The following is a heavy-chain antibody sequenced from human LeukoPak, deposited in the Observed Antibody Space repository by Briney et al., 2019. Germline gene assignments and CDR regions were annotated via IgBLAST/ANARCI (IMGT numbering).Heavy chain of an antibody. D-gene: IGHD3-22*01. CDR2: INPSGGST. CDR1: GYTFTSYY. J-gene: IGHJ5*02. CDR3: ARAGYYYDSKREFDP. V-gene: IGHV1-46*01. Sequence: ASVKVSCKASGYTFTSYYMHWVRQAPGQGLEWMGIINPSGGSTTYAQKFQGRVTMTRDTSTSTVYMDLSSLRSEDTAVYYCARAGYYYDSKREFDPWGQGTLVTVSS.